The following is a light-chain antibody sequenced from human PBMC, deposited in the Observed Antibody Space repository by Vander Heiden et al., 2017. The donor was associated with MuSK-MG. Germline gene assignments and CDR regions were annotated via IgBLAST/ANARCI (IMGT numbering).Light chain of an antibody. CDR3: QKYNSAPYT. CDR2: AAS. V-gene: IGKV1-27*01. J-gene: IGKJ5*01. CDR1: PGIANF. Sequence: IQMTQSPSSLSASVGDRVTITCRASPGIANFLAWYQQRPGRAPTLLIYAASTLQSGVPSRFSGSRSGTDFTLTISSLQPEDVATYYCQKYNSAPYTFGQGTRLEIK.